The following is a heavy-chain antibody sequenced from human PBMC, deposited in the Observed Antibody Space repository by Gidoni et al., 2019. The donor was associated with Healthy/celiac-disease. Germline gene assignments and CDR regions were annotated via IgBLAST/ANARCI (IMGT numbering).Heavy chain of an antibody. Sequence: QVQLVESGGGVVQPGRSLRLSCAASGFTFSSYAMHWVRQAPGKGLGWVAVISYDGSNKYYADSVKGRFTISRDNSKNTLYLQMNSLRAEDTAVYYCARDGYDSSGYHPYDAFDIWGQGTMVTVSS. CDR3: ARDGYDSSGYHPYDAFDI. CDR2: ISYDGSNK. V-gene: IGHV3-30*04. CDR1: GFTFSSYA. J-gene: IGHJ3*02. D-gene: IGHD3-22*01.